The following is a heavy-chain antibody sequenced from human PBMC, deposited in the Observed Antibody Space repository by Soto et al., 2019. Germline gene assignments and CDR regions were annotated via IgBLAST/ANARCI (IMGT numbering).Heavy chain of an antibody. CDR2: IIPIFGTA. V-gene: IGHV1-69*13. CDR3: ARSSGVATPNWLDP. J-gene: IGHJ5*02. CDR1: GGTFSSYA. Sequence: SVKVSCKASGGTFSSYAISWVRQAPGQGLEWMGGIIPIFGTANYAQKFQGRVTITADESTSTAYMELSSLRSEDTAVYYCARSSGVATPNWLDPWGQGPLVTVSS. D-gene: IGHD5-12*01.